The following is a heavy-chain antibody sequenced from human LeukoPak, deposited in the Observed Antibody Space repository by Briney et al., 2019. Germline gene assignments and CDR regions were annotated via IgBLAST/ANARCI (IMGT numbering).Heavy chain of an antibody. D-gene: IGHD2-2*02. CDR1: GGSISSSSYY. CDR3: AAVSGSLGYCSSTSCYTYDY. Sequence: PSETLSLTCTVSGGSISSSSYYWGWIRQPPGKGLEWIGSIYYSGSTYYNPSLKSRVTISVDTSKNQFSLKLSSVTAADTAVYYCAAVSGSLGYCSSTSCYTYDYWGQGTPVTVSS. CDR2: IYYSGST. J-gene: IGHJ4*02. V-gene: IGHV4-39*01.